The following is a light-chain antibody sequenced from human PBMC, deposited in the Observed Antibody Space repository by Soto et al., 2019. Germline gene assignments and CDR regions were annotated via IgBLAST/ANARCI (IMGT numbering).Light chain of an antibody. CDR3: LQDNSYPLT. CDR1: QDINKN. V-gene: IGKV1-17*01. CDR2: DAS. Sequence: DIQMTQSPSSVSASVGDRVTITCRASQDINKNLIWYQQKPGKAPKLLIYDASDLETGVPSRFSGRGSGTEFTLTISSLQPEDFATYYCLQDNSYPLTFGGGTKVDIK. J-gene: IGKJ4*01.